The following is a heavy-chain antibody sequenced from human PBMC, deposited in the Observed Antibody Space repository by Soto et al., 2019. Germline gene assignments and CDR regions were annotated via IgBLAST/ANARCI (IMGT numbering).Heavy chain of an antibody. Sequence: QVQLVQSGSEVKKPGSSVKVSCKASGGSFSSNPISWVRQAPEQGLEWMAGIIPIFATVHYAQKFQGRVTITADESTSTAYMELTSLRSEDTAVYFCARGGRGYSSAPRYYFDYWVQGTLVTVSS. CDR3: ARGGRGYSSAPRYYFDY. CDR1: GGSFSSNP. CDR2: IIPIFATV. V-gene: IGHV1-69*01. D-gene: IGHD5-18*01. J-gene: IGHJ4*02.